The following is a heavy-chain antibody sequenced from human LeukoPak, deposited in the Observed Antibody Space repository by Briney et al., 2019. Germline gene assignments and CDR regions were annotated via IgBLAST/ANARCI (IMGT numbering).Heavy chain of an antibody. CDR3: AKPWFGEQGVFDY. Sequence: GGALRLSCAASGFTFSSYAMSWVRQAPGKGLEWVSAISGSGGSTYYADSVKGRFTISRDNSKNTLYLQMNSLRAEDTAVYYCAKPWFGEQGVFDYWGQGTLATVSS. CDR2: ISGSGGST. J-gene: IGHJ4*02. CDR1: GFTFSSYA. V-gene: IGHV3-23*01. D-gene: IGHD3-10*01.